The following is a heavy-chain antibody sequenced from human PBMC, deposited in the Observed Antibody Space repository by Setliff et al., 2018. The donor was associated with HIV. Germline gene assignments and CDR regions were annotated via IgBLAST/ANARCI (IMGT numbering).Heavy chain of an antibody. CDR2: INPMFGTA. CDR3: VRDGASGYLSN. V-gene: IGHV1-69*13. J-gene: IGHJ4*02. D-gene: IGHD5-12*01. CDR1: GGTFRSFG. Sequence: SVKVSCKASGGTFRSFGISWVRQAPGKGLEWVGGINPMFGTANYAQKYLGRVTIRADESTITAHLELSSLTYEDTAVFYCVRDGASGYLSNWGQGTRVTVSS.